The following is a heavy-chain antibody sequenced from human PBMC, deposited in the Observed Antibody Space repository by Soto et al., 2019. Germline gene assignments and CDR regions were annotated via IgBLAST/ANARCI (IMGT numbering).Heavy chain of an antibody. CDR3: ARGLWFGELFTLNWFDP. J-gene: IGHJ5*02. D-gene: IGHD3-10*01. V-gene: IGHV1-8*01. CDR2: MNPNSGNT. CDR1: GYTFTSYD. Sequence: ASVKVSCKASGYTFTSYDINWVRQATGQGLEWMGWMNPNSGNTGYAQKFQGRVTMTRNNSISTAYMELSSLRSEDTAVYYCARGLWFGELFTLNWFDPWGQGTLVTVSS.